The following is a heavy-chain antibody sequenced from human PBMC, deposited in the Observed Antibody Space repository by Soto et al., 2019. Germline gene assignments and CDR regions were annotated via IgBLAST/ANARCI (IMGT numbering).Heavy chain of an antibody. CDR1: GGTFSSYA. CDR2: IIPIFGTA. Sequence: QVQLVQSGAEVKKPGSSVKVSCKASGGTFSSYAISWVRQAPGQGLEWMGGIIPIFGTANYAQKFQGRVTITADESTSTAYMELSSLRSEDTAVYYCARVGYYYGSGSYTPYYYYYGMDVWGQGTTVTVSS. CDR3: ARVGYYYGSGSYTPYYYYYGMDV. J-gene: IGHJ6*02. D-gene: IGHD3-10*01. V-gene: IGHV1-69*12.